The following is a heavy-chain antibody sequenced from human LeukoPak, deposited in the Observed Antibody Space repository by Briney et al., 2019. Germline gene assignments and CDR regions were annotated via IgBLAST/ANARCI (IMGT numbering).Heavy chain of an antibody. CDR1: GFPFSSFY. CDR2: ISSSTSYI. J-gene: IGHJ3*02. Sequence: GGSLRLSCAASGFPFSSFYMSWVRQAPGKGLEWVSSISSSTSYIFYADSMRGRVTISRDNAKNSLYLQMNSLRAEDTAVYYCARDRGYTFDIWGQGTMLPVSS. D-gene: IGHD1-1*01. CDR3: ARDRGYTFDI. V-gene: IGHV3-21*01.